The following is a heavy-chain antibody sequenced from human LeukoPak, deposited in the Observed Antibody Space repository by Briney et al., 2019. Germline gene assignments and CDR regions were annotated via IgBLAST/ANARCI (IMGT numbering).Heavy chain of an antibody. J-gene: IGHJ1*01. CDR3: ARGLRPQAAAGTH. V-gene: IGHV4-34*01. CDR2: INHSGST. CDR1: GGSFSGYY. Sequence: SETLSLTCAVYGGSFSGYYWSWIRQPPGKGLEWIGEINHSGSTKYNPSLKSRVTISVDTSKNQFSLKLSSVTAADTAVYYCARGLRPQAAAGTHWGQGTLVTVSS. D-gene: IGHD6-13*01.